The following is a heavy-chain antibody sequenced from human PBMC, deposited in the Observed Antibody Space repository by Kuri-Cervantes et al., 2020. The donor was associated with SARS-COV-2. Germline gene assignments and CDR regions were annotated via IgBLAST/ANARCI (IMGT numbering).Heavy chain of an antibody. V-gene: IGHV4-59*01. CDR3: ARSKGSGWFGFDPSMDV. CDR2: IYYSGSA. Sequence: SETLSLTCTVSGGSISSYYWSWIRQPPGKGLEWIGYIYYSGSAHYNPSLKSRVTISVDTSKNQFSLKLSSVTAADTAVYYCARSKGSGWFGFDPSMDVWGQGTTVTVSS. CDR1: GGSISSYY. D-gene: IGHD6-19*01. J-gene: IGHJ6*02.